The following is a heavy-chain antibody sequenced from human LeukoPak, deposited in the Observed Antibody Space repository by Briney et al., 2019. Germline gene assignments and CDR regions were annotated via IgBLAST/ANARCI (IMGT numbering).Heavy chain of an antibody. CDR1: RDAISSDDHY. D-gene: IGHD5-24*01. CDR3: ARGKPRNGYNFDL. J-gene: IGHJ4*02. CDR2: IYYSGNT. V-gene: IGHV4-39*02. Sequence: SETLSLTCFVSRDAISSDDHYWVWVRQPRGKGLEWIVTIYYSGNTYYSPSLKSRVTLSVETSGNHFSLNLSSVTAADTAVYFCARGKPRNGYNFDLWGQGRLVTVSS.